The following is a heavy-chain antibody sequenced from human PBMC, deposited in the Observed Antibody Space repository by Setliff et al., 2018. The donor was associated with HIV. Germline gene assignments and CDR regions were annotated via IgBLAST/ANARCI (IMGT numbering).Heavy chain of an antibody. V-gene: IGHV3-15*04. CDR2: IEDGGTT. D-gene: IGHD3-10*01. Sequence: GGSLRLSCAVSGLNLNKAWMTWVRQAPGRGLEWVGLIEDGGTTHYAAPVRGRFTISKDTSKNTLYLQMNSLKTEDTVVYYCTTEATFGEFQNWGQGTLVTAPQ. CDR3: TTEATFGEFQN. J-gene: IGHJ4*02. CDR1: GLNLNKAW.